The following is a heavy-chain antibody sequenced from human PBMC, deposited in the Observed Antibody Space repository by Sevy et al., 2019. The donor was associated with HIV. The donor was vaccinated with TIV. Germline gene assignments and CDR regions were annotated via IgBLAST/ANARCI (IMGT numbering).Heavy chain of an antibody. J-gene: IGHJ4*02. CDR3: AREGYYYEQRYFDC. D-gene: IGHD3-22*01. Sequence: SETLSLTCTVSGGSISSYYWSWIRQPAGKGLEWIGRIYTSGSTNYNPSLKSRVTMSVDTSKNQFPLKLSSVTAADTAVYYCAREGYYYEQRYFDCWGQGTLVTVSS. CDR1: GGSISSYY. CDR2: IYTSGST. V-gene: IGHV4-4*07.